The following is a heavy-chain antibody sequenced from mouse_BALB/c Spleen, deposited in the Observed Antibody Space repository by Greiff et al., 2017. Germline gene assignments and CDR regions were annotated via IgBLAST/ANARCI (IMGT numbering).Heavy chain of an antibody. CDR3: ARGGIYYGNYEGYFDV. Sequence: VQLKESGGGLVQPGGSLKLSCAASGFTFSSYGMSWVRQTPDKRLELVATINSNGGSTYYPDSVKGRFTISRDNAKNTLYLQMSSLKSEDTAMYYCARGGIYYGNYEGYFDVWGAGTTVTVSS. V-gene: IGHV5-6-3*01. J-gene: IGHJ1*01. CDR2: INSNGGST. D-gene: IGHD2-1*01. CDR1: GFTFSSYG.